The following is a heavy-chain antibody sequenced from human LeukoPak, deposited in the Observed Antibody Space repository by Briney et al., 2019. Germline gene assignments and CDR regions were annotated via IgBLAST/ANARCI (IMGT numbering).Heavy chain of an antibody. Sequence: GGSLRLSCAASGLTFSSYAMRWVRQAPGKGLEWVSAISGSGGSTYYADSVKCRFTISRDNSKNTLYLQMDSLRVDDTAVYSCARWGIQATIDYWGQGALVTVS. V-gene: IGHV3-23*01. CDR1: GLTFSSYA. CDR3: ARWGIQATIDY. J-gene: IGHJ4*02. CDR2: ISGSGGST. D-gene: IGHD1-26*01.